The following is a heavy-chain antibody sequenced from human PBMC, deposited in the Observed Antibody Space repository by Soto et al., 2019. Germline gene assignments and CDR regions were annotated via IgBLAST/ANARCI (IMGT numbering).Heavy chain of an antibody. J-gene: IGHJ3*02. V-gene: IGHV4-59*01. CDR3: ARGYYDSSGRGVAFDI. CDR1: GGSISDSY. Sequence: AETLCLACSVSGGSISDSYWSWIRQVRGQGLGWIACMYWSGRTKKNPSLKSRVTISVDTSKKQLSLGLTSVTPADTAIYYCARGYYDSSGRGVAFDIWGPGTKVTVSS. D-gene: IGHD3-22*01. CDR2: MYWSGRT.